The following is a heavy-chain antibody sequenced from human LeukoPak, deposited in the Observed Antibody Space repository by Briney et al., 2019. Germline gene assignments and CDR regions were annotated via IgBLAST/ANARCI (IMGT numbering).Heavy chain of an antibody. V-gene: IGHV3-53*01. D-gene: IGHD3-9*01. Sequence: PGGSLRLSCTVSGFTVSSDSMSWVRQAPGKGLEWVSFIYSGGSTHYSDSVKGRFTISRDNSKNTLYLQMNSLRAEDTAVYYCARSGWYYDILTGFDYWGQGTLVTVSS. J-gene: IGHJ4*02. CDR2: IYSGGST. CDR1: GFTVSSDS. CDR3: ARSGWYYDILTGFDY.